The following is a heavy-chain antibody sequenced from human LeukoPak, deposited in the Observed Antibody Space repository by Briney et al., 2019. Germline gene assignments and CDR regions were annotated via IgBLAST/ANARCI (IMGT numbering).Heavy chain of an antibody. CDR2: VNHSGST. J-gene: IGHJ4*02. D-gene: IGHD3-10*01. CDR1: GGSFSGYY. CDR3: AIPRYYYGSGSYYRGSYFDY. Sequence: SETLSLTCAVYGGSFSGYYWSWIRQPPGKGLEGIREVNHSGSTNYNPSLKSRVTISVDTSKNQFSLKLSSVTAADTAVYYCAIPRYYYGSGSYYRGSYFDYWGQGTLVTVSS. V-gene: IGHV4-34*01.